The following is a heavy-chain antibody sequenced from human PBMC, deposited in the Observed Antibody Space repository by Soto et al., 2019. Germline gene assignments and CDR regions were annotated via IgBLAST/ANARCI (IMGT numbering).Heavy chain of an antibody. CDR3: TREGRISSGSNWFDP. CDR1: GDSISTYY. J-gene: IGHJ5*02. CDR2: IYYSGST. Sequence: LSLTCTVSGDSISTYYWSWIRQPPGKGLEWIGYIYYSGSTNYNPSLKSRVTISVDTSKNQFSLKLSSVTAADTAVYYCTREGRISSGSNWFDPWGQGTLVTVSS. V-gene: IGHV4-59*01. D-gene: IGHD6-19*01.